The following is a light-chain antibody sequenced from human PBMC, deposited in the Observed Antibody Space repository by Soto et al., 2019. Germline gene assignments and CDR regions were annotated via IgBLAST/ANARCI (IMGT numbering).Light chain of an antibody. J-gene: IGKJ1*01. CDR1: HGISSW. V-gene: IGKV1-5*01. CDR3: QQYNSYWT. CDR2: DAS. Sequence: IHGTLSPSTLAASVGARVTITCRASHGISSWLAWYQQKPGKAPRLLIYDASSLESGVPSRFSGSGSGTDFTLTINSLQADDFATYYRQQYNSYWTFGQGTKVDI.